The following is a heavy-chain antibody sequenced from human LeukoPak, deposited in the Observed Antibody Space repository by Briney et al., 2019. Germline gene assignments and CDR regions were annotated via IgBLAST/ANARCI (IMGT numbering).Heavy chain of an antibody. CDR2: INHSGST. J-gene: IGHJ4*02. D-gene: IGHD3-16*02. CDR1: GGSFSGYY. CDR3: ARRRLGELSPIDY. V-gene: IGHV4-34*01. Sequence: PSETLSLTCAVYGGSFSGYYWSWIRQPRGRGLEWIGEINHSGSTNYNPSLKSRVTISVDTSKNQFSLKLSSVTAADTAVYYCARRRLGELSPIDYWGQGTLVTVSS.